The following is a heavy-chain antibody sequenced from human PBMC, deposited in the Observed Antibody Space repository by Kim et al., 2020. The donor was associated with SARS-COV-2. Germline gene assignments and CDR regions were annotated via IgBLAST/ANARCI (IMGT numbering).Heavy chain of an antibody. Sequence: AQKFQGRVTMTRNTSISIAYMELSRLRSEDTAVYYCVRPRTNYYYYGMDVWGQGTTVTVSS. V-gene: IGHV1-8*01. J-gene: IGHJ6*02. CDR3: VRPRTNYYYYGMDV.